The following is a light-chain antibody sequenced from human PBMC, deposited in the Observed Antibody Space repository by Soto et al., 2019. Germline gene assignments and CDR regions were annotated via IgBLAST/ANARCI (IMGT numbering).Light chain of an antibody. V-gene: IGKV3-11*01. Sequence: EIVLTQSPATLSLSPGERATLPCRASQSVSSYLAWYQQKPGQAPRLLIYDASNRAAGIPARFSGSGSGTEFTLTISSLQSEDYAVYYCHQYNNWPPWTFGQGTKVDIK. J-gene: IGKJ1*01. CDR1: QSVSSY. CDR3: HQYNNWPPWT. CDR2: DAS.